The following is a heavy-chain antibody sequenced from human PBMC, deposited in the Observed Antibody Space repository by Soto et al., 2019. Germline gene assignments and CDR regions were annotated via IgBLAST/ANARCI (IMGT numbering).Heavy chain of an antibody. CDR1: GGSFSGYY. CDR3: ARVTPHYWLLYRIFDY. J-gene: IGHJ4*02. Sequence: KTSETLSLTCAVYGGSFSGYYWSWIRQPPGKGLEWIGEINHSGSTNYNPSLKSRVTISVDTSKNQFSLKLSSVTAAGTAVYYCARVTPHYWLLYRIFDYWGQGTLVTVSS. D-gene: IGHD3-3*01. CDR2: INHSGST. V-gene: IGHV4-34*01.